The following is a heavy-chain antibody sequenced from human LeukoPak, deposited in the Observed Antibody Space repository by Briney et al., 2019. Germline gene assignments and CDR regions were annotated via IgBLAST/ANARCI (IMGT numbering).Heavy chain of an antibody. V-gene: IGHV3-30*18. J-gene: IGHJ4*02. CDR3: AKVPDCSSTSCYGNY. D-gene: IGHD2-2*01. CDR1: GFTFSSYG. CDR2: ISYDGSNK. Sequence: GGSLRLSCAASGFTFSSYGMHWVRQAPGKGLEWVAVISYDGSNKYYADSVKGRFTISRDNSKNTLYLQMNSLRAEDTAVYYCAKVPDCSSTSCYGNYWGQGALVTVSS.